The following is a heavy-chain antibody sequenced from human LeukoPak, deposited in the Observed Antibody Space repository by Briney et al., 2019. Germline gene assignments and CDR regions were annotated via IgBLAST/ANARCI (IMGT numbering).Heavy chain of an antibody. CDR3: ARATNLGSYGDYGRRPDY. Sequence: GGSLRLSCAASGFTFSSYAMSWVRQAPGKGLEWVSAISGSGGSTYYADSVKGRFTISRDNAKNSLYLQMNSLRAEDTAVYYCARATNLGSYGDYGRRPDYWGQGTLVTVSS. CDR2: ISGSGGST. J-gene: IGHJ4*02. V-gene: IGHV3-23*01. D-gene: IGHD4-17*01. CDR1: GFTFSSYA.